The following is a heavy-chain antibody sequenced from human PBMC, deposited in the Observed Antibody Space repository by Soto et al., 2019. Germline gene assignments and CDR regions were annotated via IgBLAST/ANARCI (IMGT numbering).Heavy chain of an antibody. CDR2: MNPNSGNT. CDR1: GYTFTSYD. J-gene: IGHJ4*02. CDR3: ARIPNYDFWSGYPNYFDY. Sequence: ASVKVSCKASGYTFTSYDINWVRQATGQGLEWMGWMNPNSGNTGYAQKFQGRVTMTRNTSISTAYMELSSLRSEDTAVYYCARIPNYDFWSGYPNYFDYWGQGTLVTV. V-gene: IGHV1-8*01. D-gene: IGHD3-3*01.